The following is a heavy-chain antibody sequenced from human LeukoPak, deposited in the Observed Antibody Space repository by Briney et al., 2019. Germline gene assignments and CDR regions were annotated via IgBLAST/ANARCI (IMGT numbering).Heavy chain of an antibody. CDR1: GRSLNIYS. CDR3: ARRVGNKVDY. Sequence: SETLSLTCTVSGRSLNIYSGSWLRQPPGKGLEWMGYMSSRGSASYNPSLESRVTISLDKSTNQFSLKQSSVTTVDTAVYYCARRVGNKVDYWGQGTLVTVSS. D-gene: IGHD1-26*01. V-gene: IGHV4-59*01. CDR2: MSSRGSA. J-gene: IGHJ4*02.